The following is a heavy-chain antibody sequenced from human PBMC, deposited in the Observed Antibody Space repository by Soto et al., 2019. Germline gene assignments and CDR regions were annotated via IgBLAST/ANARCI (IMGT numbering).Heavy chain of an antibody. Sequence: GGSLRLSCVASVFTSISYWMSWVRQAPGKGLEWVANIKEDGSEKYYVDSVKGRFTISRDDAKNSLYLQMNSLRAEDTAVYYCARDVTRRKAAALYCYGMDVWGQGTTVTVSS. J-gene: IGHJ6*02. CDR3: ARDVTRRKAAALYCYGMDV. V-gene: IGHV3-7*01. D-gene: IGHD6-13*01. CDR1: VFTSISYW. CDR2: IKEDGSEK.